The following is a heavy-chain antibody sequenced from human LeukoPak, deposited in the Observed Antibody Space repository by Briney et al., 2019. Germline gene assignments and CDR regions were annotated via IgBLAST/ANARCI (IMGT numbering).Heavy chain of an antibody. CDR2: IGTAGET. CDR1: GFTFSSYD. Sequence: GGSLRLSCAASGFTFSSYDMHRVRQGTGKGLEWVSAIGTAGETYYPGSVKGRFTISRENAKNSFYLQMNSLTAGDTAVYYCARGKYYHDSSGYYDYWGQGTLVTVSS. V-gene: IGHV3-13*01. D-gene: IGHD3-22*01. CDR3: ARGKYYHDSSGYYDY. J-gene: IGHJ4*02.